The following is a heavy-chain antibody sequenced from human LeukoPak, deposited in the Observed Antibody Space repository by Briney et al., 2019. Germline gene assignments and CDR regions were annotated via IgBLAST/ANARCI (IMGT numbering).Heavy chain of an antibody. J-gene: IGHJ4*02. CDR1: GYTFTSYY. Sequence: GASVKVSCKASGYTFTSYYMHWVRQAPGQGLEWMGIINPSGGSTSYAQKFQGRVTMTRDTSTSTVYMELSSLRSEDTAVYYCARDPLFDYGDYSYFDYWGQGTLVTVSS. D-gene: IGHD4-17*01. V-gene: IGHV1-46*01. CDR3: ARDPLFDYGDYSYFDY. CDR2: INPSGGST.